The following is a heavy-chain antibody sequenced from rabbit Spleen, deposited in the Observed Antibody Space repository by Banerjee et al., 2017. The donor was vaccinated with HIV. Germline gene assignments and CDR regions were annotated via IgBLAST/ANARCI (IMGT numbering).Heavy chain of an antibody. Sequence: QEQLVESGGGLVQPEGSLTLTCTASGFSFSNNYDMCWVRQAPGKGLEWIGCIYTGSSGDTYYASWAKGRFTISKTSSTVDLKMTSLTAADTATYFCVRDVDSGVIGRVVGLDLWGPGTLVTVS. D-gene: IGHD1-1*01. CDR2: IYTGSSGDT. CDR1: GFSFSNNYD. CDR3: VRDVDSGVIGRVVGLDL. V-gene: IGHV1S45*01. J-gene: IGHJ4*01.